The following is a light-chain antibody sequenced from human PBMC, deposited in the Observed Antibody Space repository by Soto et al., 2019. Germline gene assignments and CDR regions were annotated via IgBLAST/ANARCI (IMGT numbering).Light chain of an antibody. CDR2: DVR. V-gene: IGLV2-14*01. CDR1: SSDVGGYNF. Sequence: QSARTQPASVSGSPGQSITISCTGTSSDVGGYNFVSWYQQHPGKAPKLMIYDVRNRPSGVSNRFSGSKSVNTASLAISGLQAEDEADYYCSSYTSISTYVFGTGTKV. J-gene: IGLJ1*01. CDR3: SSYTSISTYV.